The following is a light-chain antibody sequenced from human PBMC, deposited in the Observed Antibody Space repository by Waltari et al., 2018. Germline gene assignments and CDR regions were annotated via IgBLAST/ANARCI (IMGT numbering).Light chain of an antibody. CDR3: QQYDASPLT. CDR2: WAS. Sequence: DIVMTQSPDSLAVSLGERATINCRSSQSVLYSSNNKNYLALYQQKPGQPPKLHIYWASTRESGVPDRFSGSGSGTDFTLTISSLQAEDVAVYYCQQYDASPLTFGGGTKVEIK. V-gene: IGKV4-1*01. CDR1: QSVLYSSNNKNY. J-gene: IGKJ4*01.